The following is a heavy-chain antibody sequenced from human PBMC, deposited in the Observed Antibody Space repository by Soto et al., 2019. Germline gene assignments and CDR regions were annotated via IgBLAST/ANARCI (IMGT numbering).Heavy chain of an antibody. CDR2: IIPILGIA. CDR3: ARGLHSSGYYYSIT. D-gene: IGHD3-22*01. Sequence: QVQLVQSGAEVKKPGSSVKVSCKASGGTFSSYTISWVRQAPGQGLEWMGRIIPILGIANYAQKFQGRVTITADKSTSTAYMELSSLRSEDTAVYYCARGLHSSGYYYSITWGQGTLVTVSS. J-gene: IGHJ4*02. CDR1: GGTFSSYT. V-gene: IGHV1-69*02.